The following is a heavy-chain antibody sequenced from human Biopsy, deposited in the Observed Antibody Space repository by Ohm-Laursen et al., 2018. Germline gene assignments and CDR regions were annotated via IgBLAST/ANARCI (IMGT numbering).Heavy chain of an antibody. CDR1: GDSFTSYA. D-gene: IGHD1-26*01. CDR3: ARGEGSSWFDP. Sequence: SPNVSCKASGDSFTSYAIGWVRQAPAQGLEWMGGIIPIPNVATSTQKFQGRITITADEPTSTAFMELSSLASDDTAVYFCARGEGSSWFDPWGHGTLVTVSS. CDR2: IIPIPNVA. V-gene: IGHV1-69*10. J-gene: IGHJ5*02.